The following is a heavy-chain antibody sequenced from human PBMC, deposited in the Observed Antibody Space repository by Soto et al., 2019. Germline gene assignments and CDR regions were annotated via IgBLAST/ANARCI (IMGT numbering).Heavy chain of an antibody. CDR2: IYYSGST. Sequence: QVQLQESGPGLVKPSETLSLTCTVSGGSISSYYWSWIRQPPGKGLEWIGYIYYSGSTNYNPSLKSLVTISVDTSKNQFSLKRSSVTAADTAVYYCARDGGNYYDSSGYLSWFDPWGQGTLVTVSS. J-gene: IGHJ5*02. CDR3: ARDGGNYYDSSGYLSWFDP. CDR1: GGSISSYY. D-gene: IGHD3-22*01. V-gene: IGHV4-59*01.